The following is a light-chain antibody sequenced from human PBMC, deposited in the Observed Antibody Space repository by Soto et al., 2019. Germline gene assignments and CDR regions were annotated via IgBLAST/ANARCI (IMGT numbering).Light chain of an antibody. CDR1: QTVSSS. CDR3: LQYGSSPFT. CDR2: GAS. Sequence: EIVLTQSPATLSLSPGERATLSCRASQTVSSSLAWYQQKPGQAPRLLIYGASSRATGIPDRFSGSGSGTDFTLTISRLEPEDFAVYYCLQYGSSPFTFGPGTKVDVK. J-gene: IGKJ3*01. V-gene: IGKV3-20*01.